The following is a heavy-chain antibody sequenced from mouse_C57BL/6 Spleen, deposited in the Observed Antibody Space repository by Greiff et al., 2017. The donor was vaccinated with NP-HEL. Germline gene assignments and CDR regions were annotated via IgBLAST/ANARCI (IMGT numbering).Heavy chain of an antibody. CDR1: GYAFSSSW. CDR2: IYPGDGDT. D-gene: IGHD2-4*01. CDR3: ARYDYGRGYYAMDY. J-gene: IGHJ4*01. Sequence: VQLQQSGPELVKPGASVKLSCKASGYAFSSSWMNWVKQRPGKGLEWIGRIYPGDGDTNYNGKFKGKATLTADNSSSTAYMQLSSLTSEDSAVYFCARYDYGRGYYAMDYWGQGTSVTVSS. V-gene: IGHV1-82*01.